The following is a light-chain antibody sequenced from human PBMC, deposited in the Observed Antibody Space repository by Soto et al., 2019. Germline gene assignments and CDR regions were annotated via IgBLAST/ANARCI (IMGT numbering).Light chain of an antibody. CDR3: AAWDDSLSAV. Sequence: ALTQPPSASGTPGQRVTISCSGSSSNIGSNYVYWYQQLPGTAPKLLIYRNNQRPSGVPDRFSGSKSGTSASLAISGLRSEDEADYYCAAWDDSLSAVFGTGTKVTVL. J-gene: IGLJ1*01. CDR1: SSNIGSNY. V-gene: IGLV1-47*01. CDR2: RNN.